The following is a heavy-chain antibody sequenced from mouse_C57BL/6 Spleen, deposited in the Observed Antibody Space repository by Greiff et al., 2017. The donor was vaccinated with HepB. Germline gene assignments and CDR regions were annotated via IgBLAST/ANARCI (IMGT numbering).Heavy chain of an antibody. CDR3: ARQYYGSRGYAMDY. V-gene: IGHV5-12*01. D-gene: IGHD1-1*01. CDR2: ISNGGGST. CDR1: GFTFSDYY. J-gene: IGHJ4*01. Sequence: DVMLVESGGGLVQPGGSLKLSCAASGFTFSDYYMYWVRQTPEKRLEWVAYISNGGGSTYYPDTVKGRFTISRDNAKNTLYLQMSRLKSEDTAMYYCARQYYGSRGYAMDYWGQGTSVTVSS.